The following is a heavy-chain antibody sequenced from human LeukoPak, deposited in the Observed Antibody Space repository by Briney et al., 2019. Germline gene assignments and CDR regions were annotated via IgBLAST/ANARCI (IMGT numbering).Heavy chain of an antibody. CDR1: GYSISSGYY. V-gene: IGHV4-38-2*02. J-gene: IGHJ5*02. CDR3: ARHTIPRVVPAASNWFDP. D-gene: IGHD2-2*01. CDR2: IYYSGST. Sequence: PSETLSLTCTVSGYSISSGYYWGWIRQPPGKGLEWIGSIYYSGSTYYNPSLKSRVTISVDTSKNQFSLKLSSVTAADTAVYYCARHTIPRVVPAASNWFDPWGQGTLVTVSS.